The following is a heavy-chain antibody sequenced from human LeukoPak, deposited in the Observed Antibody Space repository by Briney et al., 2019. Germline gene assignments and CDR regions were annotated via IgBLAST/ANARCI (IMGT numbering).Heavy chain of an antibody. Sequence: SQTLSLTCAISGDSVSSNSVTWNWIRQSPSRGLEWLGRTYYRSTWYNDYAVSVRGRITVNPDTSKNQFPLHLNSVSPEDTAVYYCARRLTQYDCFDPWGQGILVTVSS. CDR2: TYYRSTWYN. D-gene: IGHD2-2*01. CDR1: GDSVSSNSVT. CDR3: ARRLTQYDCFDP. J-gene: IGHJ5*02. V-gene: IGHV6-1*01.